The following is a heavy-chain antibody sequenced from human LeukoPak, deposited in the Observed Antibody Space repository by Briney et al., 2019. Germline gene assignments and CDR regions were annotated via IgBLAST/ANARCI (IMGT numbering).Heavy chain of an antibody. D-gene: IGHD6-13*01. CDR3: ARVLMSVAAAGTSGGWFDP. J-gene: IGHJ5*02. Sequence: ASVKVSCKASGYTFTSYGISWVRQAPGQGLEWMGWISAYNGNTNYAQKLQGRLTMTTDTSTSTAYMELRSLRSDDTAVYYCARVLMSVAAAGTSGGWFDPWGQGTLVTVSS. CDR1: GYTFTSYG. CDR2: ISAYNGNT. V-gene: IGHV1-18*01.